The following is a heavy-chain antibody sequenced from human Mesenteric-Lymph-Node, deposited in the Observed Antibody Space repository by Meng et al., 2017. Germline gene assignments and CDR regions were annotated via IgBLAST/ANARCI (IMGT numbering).Heavy chain of an antibody. V-gene: IGHV4-59*01. CDR1: GGSISSYY. CDR2: IYYSGST. J-gene: IGHJ4*02. D-gene: IGHD1-26*01. CDR3: ATPISGGYHYHFVY. Sequence: SETLSLTCSASGGSISSYYWSWIRQPPGKGLEWIGYIYYSGSTNYNPSLKSRVTISVDTTKNQSSLKLSSVTAADTTVYYCATPISGGYHYHFVYWGQRTLVTVSS.